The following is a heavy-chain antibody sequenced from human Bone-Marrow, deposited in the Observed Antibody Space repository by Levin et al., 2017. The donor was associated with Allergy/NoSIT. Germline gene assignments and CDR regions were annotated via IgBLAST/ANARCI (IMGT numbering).Heavy chain of an antibody. CDR2: VSYDGRSK. D-gene: IGHD4/OR15-4a*01. CDR1: GFTFSSHA. J-gene: IGHJ4*02. Sequence: GGSLRLSCAASGFTFSSHAMHWVRQAPGKGLEWVAAVSYDGRSKYHADSVKGRITISRDNSKNTVDLQVNSLRAEDTGVYYCARDTYGDQGGPLDYWGQAILVSVSS. CDR3: ARDTYGDQGGPLDY. V-gene: IGHV3-30*04.